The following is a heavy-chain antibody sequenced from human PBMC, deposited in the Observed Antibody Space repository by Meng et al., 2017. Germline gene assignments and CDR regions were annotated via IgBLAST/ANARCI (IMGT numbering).Heavy chain of an antibody. CDR1: GFTFSSYG. CDR2: IWYDGSNK. V-gene: IGHV3-33*01. D-gene: IGHD3-10*01. CDR3: ARGKGDYYGSGSPYRGYFDY. J-gene: IGHJ4*02. Sequence: GGSLRLSCAASGFTFSSYGMHWVRQAPGKGLEWVAVIWYDGSNKYYADSVKGRFTISRDNSKNTLYLQMGSLRAEDMAVYYCARGKGDYYGSGSPYRGYFDYWGQGTLVTVSS.